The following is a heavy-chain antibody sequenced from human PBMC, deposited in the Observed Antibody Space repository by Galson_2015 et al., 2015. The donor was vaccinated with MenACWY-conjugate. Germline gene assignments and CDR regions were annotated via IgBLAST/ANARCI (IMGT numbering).Heavy chain of an antibody. CDR3: ARHPPGGRGMDV. V-gene: IGHV5-51*01. J-gene: IGHJ6*02. D-gene: IGHD1-26*01. CDR1: GYSFTNYW. Sequence: QSGAEVKKPGESLQISCKGSGYSFTNYWIVWVRQMPGKGLEWMGLISPYDSNIRYSPPFQGQVTISADKSISTAYLQWSSLKASDTAMYYCARHPPGGRGMDVWGQGTTVTVSS. CDR2: ISPYDSNI.